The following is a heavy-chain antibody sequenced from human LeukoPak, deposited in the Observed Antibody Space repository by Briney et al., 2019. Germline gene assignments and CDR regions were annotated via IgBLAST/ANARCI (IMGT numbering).Heavy chain of an antibody. CDR3: AKGRSMTTVTTYFDY. CDR2: VSGSGGST. V-gene: IGHV3-23*01. D-gene: IGHD4-17*01. J-gene: IGHJ4*02. CDR1: GFTFSSYA. Sequence: GGSLRLSCAASGFTFSSYAMSWVRHAPGKGRECVSAVSGSGGSTYYADSVKGRFTISRDNSKNTLYLQMNSLRAEDTAVYYCAKGRSMTTVTTYFDYWGQGTLVTVSS.